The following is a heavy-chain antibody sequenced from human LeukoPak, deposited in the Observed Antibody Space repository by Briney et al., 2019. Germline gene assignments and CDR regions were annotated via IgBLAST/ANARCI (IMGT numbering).Heavy chain of an antibody. CDR2: ISPKGIT. V-gene: IGHV4-38-2*02. Sequence: SETLSLTCFVSGYPINIDYSWGWIRQSPGKGLEWIGVISPKGITYYNPSLRGRVSISPDTSKNQFSLRLSSMTATDTAMYYCARVPGVYFDFSIGFGSGWFDPWGQGILVTVSS. CDR3: ARVPGVYFDFSIGFGSGWFDP. D-gene: IGHD3-3*01. J-gene: IGHJ5*02. CDR1: GYPINIDYS.